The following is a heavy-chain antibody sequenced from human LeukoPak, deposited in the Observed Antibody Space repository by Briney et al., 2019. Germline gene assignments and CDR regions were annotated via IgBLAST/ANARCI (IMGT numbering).Heavy chain of an antibody. D-gene: IGHD5-18*01. V-gene: IGHV4-59*08. CDR3: ARHRGRGYSYGYGGFDP. CDR2: IYYSGST. J-gene: IGHJ5*02. CDR1: GGSISSYY. Sequence: SETLSLTCTVSGGSISSYYWSWIRQPPGKGLEWIGYIYYSGSTNYNPSLKSRVTISVDTSKNQFSLKLSSVTAADTAVYYCARHRGRGYSYGYGGFDPWGQGTLVTVSS.